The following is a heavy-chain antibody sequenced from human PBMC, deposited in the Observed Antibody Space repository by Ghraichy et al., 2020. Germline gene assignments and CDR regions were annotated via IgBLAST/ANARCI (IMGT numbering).Heavy chain of an antibody. CDR3: TRGRAGEPFDF. V-gene: IGHV4-59*01. CDR2: IYYSGST. J-gene: IGHJ4*02. CDR1: GGSISSYY. D-gene: IGHD1-26*01. Sequence: ETLSLTCTVSGGSISSYYWTWIRQPPGKGLEWIGYIYYSGSTNYSPSLKSRVTISVDTSKNQVSLKLSSVTAADTAVYYCTRGRAGEPFDFWGQGTLVTVSS.